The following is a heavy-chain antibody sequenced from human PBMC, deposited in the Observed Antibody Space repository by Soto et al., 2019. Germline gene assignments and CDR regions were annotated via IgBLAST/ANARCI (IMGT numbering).Heavy chain of an antibody. CDR2: IYYTGKT. V-gene: IGHV4-59*01. CDR1: GDSLTSYY. Sequence: QVQLQESGPGLVKPSETLSLTCSVSGDSLTSYYWTWVRQPPGKGLEWIGYIYYTGKTNYNPSLKRRVTISMDLSNNHFSLELRSLTAADTAVYYCARIILTGYYGLEPWGQGTLVIVSA. D-gene: IGHD3-9*01. J-gene: IGHJ5*02. CDR3: ARIILTGYYGLEP.